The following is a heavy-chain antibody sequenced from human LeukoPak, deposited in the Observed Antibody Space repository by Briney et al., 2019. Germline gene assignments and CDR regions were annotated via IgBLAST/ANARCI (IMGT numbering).Heavy chain of an antibody. CDR2: IYTSGTT. CDR1: GGSISPYY. V-gene: IGHV4-4*07. Sequence: PSETLSLTCTVSGGSISPYYWTWIRQPAGKGLEWIGRIYTSGTTNYNPSLKSRVTMSISASRKQFPLKLSSVTAADTAVYYCARGIVVVTHPLHYYMDVWGKGTTVTVSS. D-gene: IGHD3-22*01. J-gene: IGHJ6*03. CDR3: ARGIVVVTHPLHYYMDV.